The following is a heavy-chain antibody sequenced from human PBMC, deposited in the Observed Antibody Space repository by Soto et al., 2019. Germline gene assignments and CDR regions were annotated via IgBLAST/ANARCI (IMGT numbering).Heavy chain of an antibody. V-gene: IGHV3-9*01. CDR2: ISWNSGSI. Sequence: PGGSLRLSCAASGFTFDDYAIHWVRQAPGKGLEWVSGISWNSGSIGYADSVKGRFTISRDNAKNSLYLQMNSLRAEDTALYYCAKDIYSGSLGGYYYGMDVWGQGTTVTVSS. D-gene: IGHD1-26*01. J-gene: IGHJ6*02. CDR3: AKDIYSGSLGGYYYGMDV. CDR1: GFTFDDYA.